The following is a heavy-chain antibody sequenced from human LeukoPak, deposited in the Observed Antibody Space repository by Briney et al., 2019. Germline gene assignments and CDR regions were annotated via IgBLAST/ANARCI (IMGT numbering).Heavy chain of an antibody. CDR2: ISGSGSST. D-gene: IGHD1-26*01. CDR3: AKAHSGSYPGAFDI. J-gene: IGHJ3*02. Sequence: GGSLRLSCAASGFTFSSYAMSWVRQAPGKGLEWVSAISGSGSSTYYADSVKGRFTISRDNSKNTLYLQMNSLRAGDTAVHYCAKAHSGSYPGAFDIWGQGTMVTVSS. CDR1: GFTFSSYA. V-gene: IGHV3-23*01.